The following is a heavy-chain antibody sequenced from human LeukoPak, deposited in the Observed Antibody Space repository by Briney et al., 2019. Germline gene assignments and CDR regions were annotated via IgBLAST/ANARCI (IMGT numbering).Heavy chain of an antibody. CDR2: IKQDGSEK. V-gene: IGHV3-7*01. CDR1: GFTFSTYS. CDR3: ARDRRPYYYDSSGFDY. J-gene: IGHJ4*02. Sequence: GGSLRLSCTASGFTFSTYSMNWVRQAPGKGLEWVANIKQDGSEKYYVDSVKGRFTISRDNAKNSLYLQMNSLRAEDTAVYYCARDRRPYYYDSSGFDYWGQGTLVTVSS. D-gene: IGHD3-22*01.